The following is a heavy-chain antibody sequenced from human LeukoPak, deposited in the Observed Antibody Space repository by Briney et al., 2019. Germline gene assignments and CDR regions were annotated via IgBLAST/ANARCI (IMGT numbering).Heavy chain of an antibody. Sequence: GGSLRLSCAASGFTFSSYAMSWVRQAPGKGLEWVSAISGSGGSTYYADSVKGRFTISRDNSKNTLYLQMNSLRAEDTAVYYCAKDIVVVPAAGDYMDVWGKGTTVTVSS. V-gene: IGHV3-23*01. CDR2: ISGSGGST. CDR3: AKDIVVVPAAGDYMDV. D-gene: IGHD2-2*01. CDR1: GFTFSSYA. J-gene: IGHJ6*03.